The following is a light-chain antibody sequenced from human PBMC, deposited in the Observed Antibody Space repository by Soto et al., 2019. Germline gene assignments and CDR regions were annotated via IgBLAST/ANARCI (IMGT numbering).Light chain of an antibody. J-gene: IGKJ4*01. Sequence: EIVMTQSPATLSVSPGERATLSCRASQSVSSALAWYQHNPGRAPRLLIYGASTRATGIPARFSGRRSGTEFTLTISSLQSVDFAVYYGQQYDNYPLTFGGGTKVEIK. CDR1: QSVSSA. CDR3: QQYDNYPLT. V-gene: IGKV3-15*01. CDR2: GAS.